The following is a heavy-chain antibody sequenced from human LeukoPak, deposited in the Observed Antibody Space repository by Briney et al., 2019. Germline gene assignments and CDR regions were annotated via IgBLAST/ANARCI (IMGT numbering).Heavy chain of an antibody. CDR2: IYHSGST. Sequence: SETLSLTCTVSGYSISSGYYWGWVRQPPGKGLEWIGSIYHSGSTYYNPSLKSRVTISVDTSKNQFSLKLSSVTAADTAVYYCARGHGDYYYYMDVWGKGTTVTVSS. CDR1: GYSISSGYY. CDR3: ARGHGDYYYYMDV. D-gene: IGHD4-17*01. V-gene: IGHV4-38-2*02. J-gene: IGHJ6*03.